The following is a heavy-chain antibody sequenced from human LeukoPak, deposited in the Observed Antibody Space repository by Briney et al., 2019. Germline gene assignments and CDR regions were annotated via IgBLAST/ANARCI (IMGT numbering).Heavy chain of an antibody. V-gene: IGHV1-18*01. CDR1: GYTFTSYG. D-gene: IGHD3-3*01. Sequence: ASVKVSCKASGYTFTSYGISWVRQAPGQGLEWMGWISAYNGNTNYAQKLQGRVTMTTDTSTSTAYMELRSLRSDDTAVYYCARDYDFWSGYGTFDYWGQGTLVNVSS. CDR3: ARDYDFWSGYGTFDY. CDR2: ISAYNGNT. J-gene: IGHJ4*02.